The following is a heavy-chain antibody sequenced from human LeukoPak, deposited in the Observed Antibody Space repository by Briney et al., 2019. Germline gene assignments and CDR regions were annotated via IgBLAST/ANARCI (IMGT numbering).Heavy chain of an antibody. Sequence: GGTLRLSCAASGFTFSSYGMSWVRQAPGKGLEWVSAISGSGGSTYYADSVKGRFTISRDNAKNSLYLQMNSLRAEDTAVYYCARAKRVYYYYMDVWGKGTTVTVSS. V-gene: IGHV3-23*01. CDR3: ARAKRVYYYYMDV. D-gene: IGHD6-13*01. CDR2: ISGSGGST. J-gene: IGHJ6*03. CDR1: GFTFSSYG.